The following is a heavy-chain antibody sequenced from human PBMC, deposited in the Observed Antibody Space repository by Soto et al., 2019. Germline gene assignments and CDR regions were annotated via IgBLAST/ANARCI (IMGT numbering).Heavy chain of an antibody. Sequence: EVQLVESGGGLVKPGGSLRLSCAASGFTFSSYSMNWVRQAPGKGLEWVSSISSSSSYIYYADSVKGRFTISRDNAKNSLYLKMNSLRAEDTAVYYCAGGGSYSSDWFDPWGQGTLVTVSS. CDR1: GFTFSSYS. J-gene: IGHJ5*02. V-gene: IGHV3-21*01. CDR3: AGGGSYSSDWFDP. D-gene: IGHD1-26*01. CDR2: ISSSSSYI.